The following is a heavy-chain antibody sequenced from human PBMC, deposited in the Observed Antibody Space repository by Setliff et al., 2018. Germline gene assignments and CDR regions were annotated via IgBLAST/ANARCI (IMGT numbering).Heavy chain of an antibody. CDR3: ARDFGSHFFDY. CDR1: GFTFSSYA. D-gene: IGHD3-16*01. CDR2: ISRGGNTI. V-gene: IGHV3-48*03. J-gene: IGHJ4*02. Sequence: LRLSCAASGFTFSSYAMSWVRQAPGKGLEWVSYISRGGNTIYYADSVKGRFTISRDNAKNSLYLQMNSLRAEDTAVYYCARDFGSHFFDYWGQGTLVTVSS.